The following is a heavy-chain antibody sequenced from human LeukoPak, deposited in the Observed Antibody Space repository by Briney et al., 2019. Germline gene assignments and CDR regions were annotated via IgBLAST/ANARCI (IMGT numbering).Heavy chain of an antibody. CDR3: ARKGTVTTPFDY. Sequence: SQTLSLTCAISGDSVSSDSAAWNWIRQSPSRGLEWLGRTYYRSKWFSDYALSVKSRITVNADTSKNQFSLQLNSVTPEDTAVYYCARKGTVTTPFDYWGQGILVTVSS. V-gene: IGHV6-1*01. CDR2: TYYRSKWFS. CDR1: GDSVSSDSAA. D-gene: IGHD4-11*01. J-gene: IGHJ4*02.